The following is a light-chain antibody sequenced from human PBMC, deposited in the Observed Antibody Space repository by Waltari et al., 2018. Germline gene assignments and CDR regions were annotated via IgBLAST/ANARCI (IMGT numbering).Light chain of an antibody. J-gene: IGKJ1*01. CDR1: PTISRY. CDR2: AAS. V-gene: IGKV1-39*01. Sequence: DIQMTQSPSPLSASVGASVTITCRASPTISRYINWYQQKPGKAPNLLIYAASSLQSGVPSRISGSGSGRDFTLIITSLQPEDCATYDCQQSYSVTRTFGQGTKVEIK. CDR3: QQSYSVTRT.